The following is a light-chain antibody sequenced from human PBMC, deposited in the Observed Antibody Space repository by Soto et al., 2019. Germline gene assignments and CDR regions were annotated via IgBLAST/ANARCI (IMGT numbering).Light chain of an antibody. V-gene: IGKV3-11*01. CDR1: QSLSSY. CDR2: DAS. CDR3: QQRSNWLT. Sequence: EIVLTQSPATLSLSPGARAPLSCRASQSLSSYLAWYPQNPGQAPRLLIYDASNRATGIPARFSGSGSGTDFTLTISSLEPEDFAVYYCQQRSNWLTFGGGTKVDI. J-gene: IGKJ4*01.